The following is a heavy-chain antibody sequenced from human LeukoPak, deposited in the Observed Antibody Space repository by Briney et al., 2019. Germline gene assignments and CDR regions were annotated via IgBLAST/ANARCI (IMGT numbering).Heavy chain of an antibody. D-gene: IGHD2-2*01. Sequence: PGGSLRLSCAASGFTFSNYAMNWVRQAPGKGLQWVSSISDSGTSTDYADSVKGRFTMARDNSKNTVYLQMNSLRAGDTAVYYCAKGPRYCSSTSCYRGDYWGQGTLVTVSS. CDR3: AKGPRYCSSTSCYRGDY. V-gene: IGHV3-23*01. CDR2: ISDSGTST. CDR1: GFTFSNYA. J-gene: IGHJ4*02.